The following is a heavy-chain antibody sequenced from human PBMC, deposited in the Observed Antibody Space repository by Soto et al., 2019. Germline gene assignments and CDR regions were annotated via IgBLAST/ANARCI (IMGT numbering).Heavy chain of an antibody. V-gene: IGHV3-23*01. J-gene: IGHJ4*02. CDR3: ATVSMGIGVVPAALN. CDR1: GHTFHNYA. CDR2: ISGRGGST. Sequence: EVQLLESGGGLEQPGGSLRLSCVGSGHTFHNYAMTWVRQAPGKGLEWVSGISGRGGSTYYADSVRGRLPSSRDDSKNTLYMQMNSSRAEATAVYYWATVSMGIGVVPAALNWCPGTLVTVSS. D-gene: IGHD2-2*03.